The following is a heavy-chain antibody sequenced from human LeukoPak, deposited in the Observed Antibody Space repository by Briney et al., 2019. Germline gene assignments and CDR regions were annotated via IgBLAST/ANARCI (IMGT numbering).Heavy chain of an antibody. V-gene: IGHV1-18*01. CDR1: GYTFTSYG. J-gene: IGHJ4*02. CDR2: ISAYNGNT. D-gene: IGHD3-9*01. Sequence: GASVKVSCKASGYTFTSYGISWVRQATGQGLEWMGWISAYNGNTNYAQKLQGRVTMTTDTSTSTAYMELRSMRSDDTAVYYCARFEADYDILTGYSPFDYWGQGTLVIVSS. CDR3: ARFEADYDILTGYSPFDY.